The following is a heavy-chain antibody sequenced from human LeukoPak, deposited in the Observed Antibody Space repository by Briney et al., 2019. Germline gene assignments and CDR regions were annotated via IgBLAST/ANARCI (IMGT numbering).Heavy chain of an antibody. J-gene: IGHJ4*02. D-gene: IGHD1-1*01. V-gene: IGHV3-21*01. CDR2: ISSSSIYI. CDR1: GFTFSSYS. Sequence: GGSLRLSCAASGFTFSSYSMNWVRQAPGKGLEWVSSISSSSIYIYYADSVKGRFTISRDNAKNSLYLQMNSLRAEDTAVYYCARDRLEGIPFDYWGQGTLVTVSS. CDR3: ARDRLEGIPFDY.